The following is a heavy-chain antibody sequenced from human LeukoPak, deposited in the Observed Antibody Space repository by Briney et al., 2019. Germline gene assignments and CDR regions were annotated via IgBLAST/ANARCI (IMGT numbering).Heavy chain of an antibody. CDR1: GFTFSDAW. CDR3: TTESSGYSYGLFDY. CDR2: IKSKTDGGTT. D-gene: IGHD5-18*01. Sequence: GGSLRLSCAASGFTFSDAWMSWVRQAPGKGLEWVGRIKSKTDGGTTDYAAPVKGRFTISRDDSKNTLYLQMDSLKTEDTAVYYCTTESSGYSYGLFDYWGQGTLVTVSS. V-gene: IGHV3-15*01. J-gene: IGHJ4*02.